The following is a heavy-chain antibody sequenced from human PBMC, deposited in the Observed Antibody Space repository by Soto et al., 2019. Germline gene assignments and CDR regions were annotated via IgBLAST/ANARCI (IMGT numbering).Heavy chain of an antibody. CDR1: GGSISSYY. Sequence: PSETLSLTCTVSGGSISSYYWSWIRQPPGKGLEWIGYIYYSGSTNYNPSLKSRVTISVDTSKNQFSLKLSSVTAADTAVYYCARRIVGATGDWFDPWGQGTLVTVSS. D-gene: IGHD1-26*01. CDR3: ARRIVGATGDWFDP. J-gene: IGHJ5*02. V-gene: IGHV4-59*08. CDR2: IYYSGST.